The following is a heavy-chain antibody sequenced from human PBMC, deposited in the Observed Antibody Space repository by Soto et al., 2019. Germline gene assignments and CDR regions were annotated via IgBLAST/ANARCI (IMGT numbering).Heavy chain of an antibody. CDR3: ARRGYSTYYFDY. V-gene: IGHV1-46*01. CDR2: INPSGGST. Sequence: ASVKVSCKASGYTFTSYYMHWVRQAPGQGLEWMGIINPSGGSTSYAQKFQGRVTMIRDTSTSTVYMELSSLRSEDTAVYYCARRGYSTYYFDYWGQGTLVTVSS. CDR1: GYTFTSYY. D-gene: IGHD3-22*01. J-gene: IGHJ4*02.